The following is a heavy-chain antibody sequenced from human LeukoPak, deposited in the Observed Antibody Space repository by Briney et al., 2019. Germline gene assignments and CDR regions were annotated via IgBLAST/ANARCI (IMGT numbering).Heavy chain of an antibody. CDR2: FYSGGGT. D-gene: IGHD5-18*01. CDR3: ARAGYSYGYPYYFDY. V-gene: IGHV3-53*01. Sequence: PGGSLRLSCAASGFTVSNNYMSWVRQAPGKGLEWVSVFYSGGGTYYADSVKGRFTISRDNFKNTLYLQMNSLRAEDTAVYYCARAGYSYGYPYYFDYWGQGTLVTVSS. CDR1: GFTVSNNY. J-gene: IGHJ4*02.